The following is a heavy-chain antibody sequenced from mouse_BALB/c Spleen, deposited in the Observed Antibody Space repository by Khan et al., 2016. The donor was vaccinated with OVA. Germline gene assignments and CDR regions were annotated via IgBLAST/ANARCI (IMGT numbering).Heavy chain of an antibody. J-gene: IGHJ2*01. V-gene: IGHV5-17*02. D-gene: IGHD4-1*01. CDR3: ARGNWAY. Sequence: EVELVESGGGLVQPGGSRKLSCAASGFTFSSFGMHWVRQAPEKGLEWVAYINSGSSTIYYADPVKGRLTISSDNPKNTLFLQMTSLSSEETAMYYCARGNWAYWGQGTTLTVSS. CDR1: GFTFSSFG. CDR2: INSGSSTI.